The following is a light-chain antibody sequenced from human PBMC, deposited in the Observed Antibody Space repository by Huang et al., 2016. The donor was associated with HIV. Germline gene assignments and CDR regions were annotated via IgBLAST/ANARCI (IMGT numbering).Light chain of an antibody. CDR2: GAY. Sequence: EIVLRQSPGTLSLSPGESATLSCRASQNVRDSYLAWYQQKPGQAPRLLIYGAYSRATGTPDRFSGRGSGRDFTLIISRLEPEDFAVYYCQQYADSLTFGQGTKVDIK. J-gene: IGKJ1*01. V-gene: IGKV3-20*01. CDR3: QQYADSLT. CDR1: QNVRDSY.